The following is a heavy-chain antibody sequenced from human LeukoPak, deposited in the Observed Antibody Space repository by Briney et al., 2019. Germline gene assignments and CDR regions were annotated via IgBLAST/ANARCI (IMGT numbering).Heavy chain of an antibody. CDR3: ATVIGYSYDY. V-gene: IGHV1-24*01. J-gene: IGHJ4*02. D-gene: IGHD5-18*01. CDR2: FDPEDGET. CDR1: GYTLTELS. Sequence: ASVTVSCKVSGYTLTELSMHWVRQAPGKGLEWMGGFDPEDGETIYAQKFQGRVTMTEDTSTDTAYMELSGLRSEDTAVYYCATVIGYSYDYWGQGTLVTVSS.